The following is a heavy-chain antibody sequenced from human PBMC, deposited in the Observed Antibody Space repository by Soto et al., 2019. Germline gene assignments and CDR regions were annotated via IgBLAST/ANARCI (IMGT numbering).Heavy chain of an antibody. CDR3: ARPPRHYDFWSGYTRSDAFDI. Sequence: ASLKCSCKSSGYTFTSYDISWVRQATGQGLDWMGWMNPNSGNTGYAQKFQGQVTISADKSISTAYLQWSSLKASDTAMYYCARPPRHYDFWSGYTRSDAFDIWGQGTMVTVSS. CDR2: MNPNSGNT. J-gene: IGHJ3*02. CDR1: GYTFTSYD. D-gene: IGHD3-3*01. V-gene: IGHV1-8*01.